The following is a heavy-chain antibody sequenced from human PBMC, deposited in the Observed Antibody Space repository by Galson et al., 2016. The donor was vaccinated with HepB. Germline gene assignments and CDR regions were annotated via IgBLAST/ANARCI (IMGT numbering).Heavy chain of an antibody. J-gene: IGHJ5*01. CDR1: GGSFSNYY. Sequence: LSLTCAVYGGSFSNYYWSWIRQPPGKGLEWIGETNDGGSVNYNPSLKNRVIITIVKSRNHLSLKLSSVTAADTAIYYCARSHYSSGWYSGWFDSWGQGTLVTVSS. CDR2: TNDGGSV. CDR3: ARSHYSSGWYSGWFDS. D-gene: IGHD6-19*01. V-gene: IGHV4-34*01.